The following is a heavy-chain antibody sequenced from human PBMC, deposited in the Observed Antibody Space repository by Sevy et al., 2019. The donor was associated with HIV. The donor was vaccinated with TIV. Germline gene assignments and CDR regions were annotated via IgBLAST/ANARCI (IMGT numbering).Heavy chain of an antibody. CDR3: VRGGGRIHDFDY. CDR2: ISDSGHIK. CDR1: GFTFSDFY. J-gene: IGHJ4*02. V-gene: IGHV3-11*01. Sequence: GGSLRLSCAASGFTFSDFYMSWIRQAPGKGLEWVSYISDSGHIKHYEDSVRGRFSISRDNAHNTVHLQMNSLTAEDTADYYCVRGGGRIHDFDYWGRGTLVTVPS. D-gene: IGHD3-16*01.